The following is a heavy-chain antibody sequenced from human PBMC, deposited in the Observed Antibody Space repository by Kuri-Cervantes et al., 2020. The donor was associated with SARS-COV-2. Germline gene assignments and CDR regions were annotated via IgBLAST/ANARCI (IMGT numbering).Heavy chain of an antibody. V-gene: IGHV4-39*07. Sequence: SETLSLTCTVSGGSISSSSYYWGWIRQPPGKGLEWIGEINHSGSTNYNPSLKSRVTVSVDTSKNQFSLKLSSVTAADTAVYYCARGGYSSSWYRNWFDPWGQGTLVTVSS. CDR1: GGSISSSSYY. CDR2: INHSGST. D-gene: IGHD6-13*01. J-gene: IGHJ5*02. CDR3: ARGGYSSSWYRNWFDP.